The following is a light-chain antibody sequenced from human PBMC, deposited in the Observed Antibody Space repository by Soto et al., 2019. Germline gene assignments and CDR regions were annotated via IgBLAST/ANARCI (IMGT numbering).Light chain of an antibody. CDR2: TVS. J-gene: IGLJ1*01. Sequence: QSALTQQASVSGTPGQSMNICCTGTSCDVGANIFVSWYQQHPGKVPKLMIYTVSSRPSGVSQRFSGSKSGNTASLTISGLQAEDEADYYCSSFTTDSTYVFGTGTKVTVL. V-gene: IGLV2-14*01. CDR1: SCDVGANIF. CDR3: SSFTTDSTYV.